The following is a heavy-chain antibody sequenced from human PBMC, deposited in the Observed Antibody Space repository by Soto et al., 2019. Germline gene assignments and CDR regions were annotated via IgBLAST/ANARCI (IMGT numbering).Heavy chain of an antibody. Sequence: EVQLLESGGGLVQPGGSMRLSCTASGFTFSRYAMVWVRQAPGKGLEWVSTISDLGGSTYYADSMKGRFTISRDNSKNTLHLQMNGLRAEDTAIYYCAKDHIAAAGYVDCWGQGTLVAVSS. CDR2: ISDLGGST. CDR1: GFTFSRYA. V-gene: IGHV3-23*01. D-gene: IGHD6-13*01. CDR3: AKDHIAAAGYVDC. J-gene: IGHJ4*02.